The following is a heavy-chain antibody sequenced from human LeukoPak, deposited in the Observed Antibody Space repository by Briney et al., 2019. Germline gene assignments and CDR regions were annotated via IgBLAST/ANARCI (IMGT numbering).Heavy chain of an antibody. CDR1: GFTFSSYS. D-gene: IGHD3-22*01. CDR3: ARDYYYDSSGYYDAFDI. CDR2: ISSSSSYI. J-gene: IGHJ3*02. Sequence: GGSLRLSCAASGFTFSSYSMNWVRQAPGKGLEWVSSISSSSSYIYYADSVRGRFTISRDNAKNSLYLQMNSLRAEGTAVYYCARDYYYDSSGYYDAFDIWGQGTMVTVSS. V-gene: IGHV3-21*01.